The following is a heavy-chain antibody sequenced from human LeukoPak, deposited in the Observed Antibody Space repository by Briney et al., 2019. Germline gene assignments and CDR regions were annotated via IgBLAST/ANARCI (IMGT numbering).Heavy chain of an antibody. J-gene: IGHJ4*02. CDR1: GGSISSSSYY. CDR2: IYYSGST. Sequence: PSETLSLTCTVSGGSISSSSYYWGWIRQPPGKGREWIESIYYSGSTYYNPSLKSRVTISVDTSKNQFSLKLSSVTAADTAVYYCARDLYDSSGYHDYWGQGTLVTVSS. V-gene: IGHV4-39*07. CDR3: ARDLYDSSGYHDY. D-gene: IGHD3-22*01.